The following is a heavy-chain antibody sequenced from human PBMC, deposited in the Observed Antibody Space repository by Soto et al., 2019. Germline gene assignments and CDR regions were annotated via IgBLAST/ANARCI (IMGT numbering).Heavy chain of an antibody. CDR3: ARGSYDYDTSGGYYYYGMDV. CDR2: ISAYNGNT. J-gene: IGHJ6*02. V-gene: IGHV1-18*01. Sequence: ASVKVYCKASGYTFTSYGISWVRQATGQGLEWMGWISAYNGNTNYAQKLQGRVTMTTDTSTSTAYMELRSLRSDDTAVYYCARGSYDYDTSGGYYYYGMDVWGQGTTVTVSS. CDR1: GYTFTSYG. D-gene: IGHD3-22*01.